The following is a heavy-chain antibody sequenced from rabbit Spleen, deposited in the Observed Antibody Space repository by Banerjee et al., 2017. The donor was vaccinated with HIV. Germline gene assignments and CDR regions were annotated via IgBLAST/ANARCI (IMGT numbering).Heavy chain of an antibody. Sequence: QSLEESGGDLVKPGASLTLTCTASGFSFISSDYMCWVRQAPGKGLEWISCIAGSSSGFPYSATWAKGRFTCSKTSSTTVTLQMTSLTVADTATYFCARDTGSSFSSYCTDLLGQGPLVTVS. D-gene: IGHD8-1*01. CDR2: IAGSSSGFP. CDR1: GFSFISSDY. V-gene: IGHV1S40*01. J-gene: IGHJ3*01. CDR3: ARDTGSSFSSYCTDL.